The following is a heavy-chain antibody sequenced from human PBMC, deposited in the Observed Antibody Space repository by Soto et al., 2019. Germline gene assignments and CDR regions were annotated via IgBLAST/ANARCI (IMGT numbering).Heavy chain of an antibody. D-gene: IGHD3-22*01. CDR1: GGSISSYY. J-gene: IGHJ3*02. V-gene: IGHV4-59*01. Sequence: SETLSLTCTVSGGSISSYYWSWIRQPPGKGLEWIGYIYYSGSTNYNPSLKSRVTISVDTSKNQFSLKLSSVTAADTAVYYCARGAYDSSGYYRIAAFDIWGQGTMVTVS. CDR2: IYYSGST. CDR3: ARGAYDSSGYYRIAAFDI.